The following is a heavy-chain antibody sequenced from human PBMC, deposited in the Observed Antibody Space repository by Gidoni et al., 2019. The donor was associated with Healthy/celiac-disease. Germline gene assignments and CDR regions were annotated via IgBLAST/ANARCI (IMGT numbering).Heavy chain of an antibody. D-gene: IGHD1-26*01. CDR3: ARSGIRSRDGYKYYFDY. J-gene: IGHJ4*02. Sequence: EVQLVESGGGLVKPGGSLRLSCAASGFTFSSYSMNWVRQAPGKGLEWVSSISSSSSYIYYADSVKGRFTISRDNAKNSLYLQMNSLRAEDTAVYYCARSGIRSRDGYKYYFDYWGQGTLVTVSS. CDR1: GFTFSSYS. CDR2: ISSSSSYI. V-gene: IGHV3-21*01.